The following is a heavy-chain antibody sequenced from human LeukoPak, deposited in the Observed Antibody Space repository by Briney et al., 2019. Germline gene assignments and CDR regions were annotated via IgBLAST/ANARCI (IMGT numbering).Heavy chain of an antibody. J-gene: IGHJ4*02. Sequence: GGSLRLSGAASGFTFSSYGMHWVRQAPGKGLEWVAFIRYDGSNKYYADSVKGRFTISRDNSKNTLYLQMNSLRAEDTAVYYCAKDHRAYCGGDCVDFDYWGQGTLVTVSS. CDR2: IRYDGSNK. V-gene: IGHV3-30*02. D-gene: IGHD2-21*02. CDR1: GFTFSSYG. CDR3: AKDHRAYCGGDCVDFDY.